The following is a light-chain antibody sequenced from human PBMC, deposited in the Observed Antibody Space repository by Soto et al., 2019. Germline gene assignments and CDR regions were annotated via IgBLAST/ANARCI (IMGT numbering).Light chain of an antibody. Sequence: QSVLTQPPSVSAAPGQRVTISCSGSSSNIEGNSVSWYQQLPGTAPKLLIYDDDKRPSGIPDRFSGSKSGTSATLGITGFQTGDEADYYCGSWDSSLSAYVFGTGTRSPS. V-gene: IGLV1-51*01. CDR1: SSNIEGNS. CDR2: DDD. CDR3: GSWDSSLSAYV. J-gene: IGLJ1*01.